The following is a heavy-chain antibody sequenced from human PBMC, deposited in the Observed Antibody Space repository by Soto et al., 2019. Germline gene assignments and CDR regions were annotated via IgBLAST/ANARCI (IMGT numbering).Heavy chain of an antibody. Sequence: QVQLVQSGAEVKKPGASVKVSCKASGITFSTYAIHWVRQAPGQRLEWMGWINAGNGDTRYSQKFQGRVTLTRDTSENTVYMDLSSLRSEDTALSYCARAISGYVTWGQGTLVTVSS. D-gene: IGHD5-12*01. CDR2: INAGNGDT. CDR3: ARAISGYVT. J-gene: IGHJ5*02. CDR1: GITFSTYA. V-gene: IGHV1-3*01.